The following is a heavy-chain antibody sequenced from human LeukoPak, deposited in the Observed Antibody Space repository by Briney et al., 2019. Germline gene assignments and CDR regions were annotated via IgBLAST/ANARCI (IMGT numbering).Heavy chain of an antibody. CDR2: IDPRDSYT. V-gene: IGHV5-10-1*01. Sequence: GESLKISCKGSGYSLTNYWLSWVRQMPGKGLERMGRIDPRDSYTKHSPSFQGHVTISVDKSISTAYLKWSSLKASDSAMYYCARLSYDSSGYDYWGQGTLVTVSS. J-gene: IGHJ4*02. CDR1: GYSLTNYW. CDR3: ARLSYDSSGYDY. D-gene: IGHD3-22*01.